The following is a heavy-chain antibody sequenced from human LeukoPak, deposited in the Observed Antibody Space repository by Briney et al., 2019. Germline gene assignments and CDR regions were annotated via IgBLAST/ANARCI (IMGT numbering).Heavy chain of an antibody. CDR1: GFTFSSYS. J-gene: IGHJ4*02. CDR3: ARETNPNYYDSSGYLPTFDY. D-gene: IGHD3-22*01. CDR2: ISSSSSYI. V-gene: IGHV3-21*01. Sequence: PGGSLRLSCAASGFTFSSYSMNWVRQAPGKGLEWVSSISSSSSYIYYADSVKSRFTISRDNAKNSLYLQMNSLRAEDTAVYYCARETNPNYYDSSGYLPTFDYWGLGTLVTVSS.